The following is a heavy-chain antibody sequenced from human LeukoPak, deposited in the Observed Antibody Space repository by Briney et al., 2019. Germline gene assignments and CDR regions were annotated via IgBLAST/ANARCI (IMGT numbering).Heavy chain of an antibody. V-gene: IGHV4-31*11. Sequence: SETLSLTCAVSGGSISSGGYYWSWIRQHPGKGLEWIGYIYYSGSTYYNPSLKSRVTISVDTSKNQFSLKLSSVTAADTAVYYCARVDTIFGVVISGRFDYWGQGTLVTASS. D-gene: IGHD3-3*01. CDR3: ARVDTIFGVVISGRFDY. J-gene: IGHJ4*02. CDR1: GGSISSGGYY. CDR2: IYYSGST.